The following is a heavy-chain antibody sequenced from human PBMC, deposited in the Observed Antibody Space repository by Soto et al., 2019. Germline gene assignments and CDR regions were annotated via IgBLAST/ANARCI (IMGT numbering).Heavy chain of an antibody. D-gene: IGHD2-15*01. CDR2: IYSSGDT. CDR3: ARDSFLGYGSGGSCYSFLFDP. CDR1: GGSSSSTSYY. Sequence: SETLSLTCTVSGGSSSSTSYYWGWIRQPPGKGLEWIGSIYSSGDTYYNPSLKSRVTISVDNSKNTLYLQMNSLRAEDTAVYYCARDSFLGYGSGGSCYSFLFDPGGQGTLVTVSS. V-gene: IGHV4-39*02. J-gene: IGHJ5*02.